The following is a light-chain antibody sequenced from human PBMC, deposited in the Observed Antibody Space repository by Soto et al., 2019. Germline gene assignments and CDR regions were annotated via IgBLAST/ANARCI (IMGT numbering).Light chain of an antibody. CDR2: DAS. Sequence: EIVLTQSPGTLSLSPGERATLSCRASQSVSSNYLAWYQQRPGQAPRLLIYDASSRATGVPDRFSGSGSGTDFTLTISRLEPEDFAVYYCQQRSNWPTFGGGTKVDI. V-gene: IGKV3D-20*02. CDR1: QSVSSNY. J-gene: IGKJ4*01. CDR3: QQRSNWPT.